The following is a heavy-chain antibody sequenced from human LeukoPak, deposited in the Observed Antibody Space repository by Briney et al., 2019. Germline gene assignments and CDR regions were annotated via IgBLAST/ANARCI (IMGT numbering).Heavy chain of an antibody. D-gene: IGHD3-10*01. J-gene: IGHJ4*02. CDR2: IRNDGSDK. V-gene: IGHV3-30*02. Sequence: GGSLRLSCAASGFIFSAYGMHWVRQAPGKGLEGVAFIRNDGSDKYYAASVKDGFTFSRDNCKQTLLWQRNSLAAEDTAFYYCAKDRAFGKFLWRNDYWGQGTLVTVSS. CDR3: AKDRAFGKFLWRNDY. CDR1: GFIFSAYG.